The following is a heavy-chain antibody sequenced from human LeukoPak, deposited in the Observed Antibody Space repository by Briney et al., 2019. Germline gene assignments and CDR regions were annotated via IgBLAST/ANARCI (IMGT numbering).Heavy chain of an antibody. V-gene: IGHV3-30*18. J-gene: IGHJ4*02. CDR2: ISYDGSNK. CDR1: GFTFSSYG. Sequence: GGSLRLSCAASGFTFSSYGMHWVRQAPGKGLEWVAVISYDGSNKYYADSVKGRFTISRDNSKNTLYLQMNSLRAEDTAVYYCAKESYGGYYFDYWGQGTLVTVSS. D-gene: IGHD4-23*01. CDR3: AKESYGGYYFDY.